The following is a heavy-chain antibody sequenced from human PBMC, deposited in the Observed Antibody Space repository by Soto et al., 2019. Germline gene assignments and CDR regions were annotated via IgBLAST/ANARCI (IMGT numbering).Heavy chain of an antibody. J-gene: IGHJ4*02. V-gene: IGHV3-48*02. CDR1: GFTFKSHS. CDR3: ARQSGYFLDY. Sequence: SLRLSCVASGFTFKSHSMNWVRQAPGKGLEWVSYISGNSITIYYADSVKGRFTISRDSAKSSMYLQMNSLRDEDTAVYYCARQSGYFLDYWGQGTLVTVSS. D-gene: IGHD1-26*01. CDR2: ISGNSITI.